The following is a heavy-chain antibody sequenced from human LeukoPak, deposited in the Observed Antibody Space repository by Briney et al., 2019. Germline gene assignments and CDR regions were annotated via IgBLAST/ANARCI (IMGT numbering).Heavy chain of an antibody. CDR3: ARLWGAAAMGPFDY. J-gene: IGHJ4*02. Sequence: KTGVSLRLSCAASGFTFSDYYMSWIRQAPGKGLEWVSCISSSSSYTNYADSVKGRFTISRDNAKNSLYLQMNSLRAEDTAVYYCARLWGAAAMGPFDYWGQGTLVTVSS. V-gene: IGHV3-11*03. CDR1: GFTFSDYY. CDR2: ISSSSSYT. D-gene: IGHD5-18*01.